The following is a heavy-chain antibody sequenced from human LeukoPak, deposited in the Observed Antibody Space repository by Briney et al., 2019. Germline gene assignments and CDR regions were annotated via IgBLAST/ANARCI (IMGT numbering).Heavy chain of an antibody. D-gene: IGHD6-19*01. V-gene: IGHV3-53*01. CDR3: AKDSSGPAF. CDR2: IYDGGGT. CDR1: GFTVSNTY. Sequence: GGSLRPSCAASGFTVSNTYMSWVRQAPGKGLEWVSVIYDGGGTFYSESVKGRFSISRDYSKNTLYLQMSSLRADDTAVYYCAKDSSGPAFWGQGTLVTVSS. J-gene: IGHJ4*02.